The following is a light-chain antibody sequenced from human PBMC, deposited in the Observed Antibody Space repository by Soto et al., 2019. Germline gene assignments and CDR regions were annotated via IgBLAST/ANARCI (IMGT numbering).Light chain of an antibody. CDR1: SSDVGGYNY. V-gene: IGLV2-14*01. J-gene: IGLJ2*01. Sequence: QSALTTPASVSGSPGQSITISCTGTSSDVGGYNYVSWYQQHPGKAPKLMIYDVSNRPAGVSNRFSGSKSGNTASLTISGLQSEDEADYYSSAYTRSSTLVVFGGGTQGPVL. CDR3: SAYTRSSTLVV. CDR2: DVS.